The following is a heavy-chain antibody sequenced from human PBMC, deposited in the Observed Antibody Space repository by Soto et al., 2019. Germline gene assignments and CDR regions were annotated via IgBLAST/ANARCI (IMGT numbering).Heavy chain of an antibody. CDR3: ARQWLVNNDAFDI. J-gene: IGHJ3*02. V-gene: IGHV3-11*01. CDR2: ISSSGSTI. D-gene: IGHD6-19*01. Sequence: PGGSLRLSCAASGFTFSDYYMSWIRQAPGKGLEWVSYISSSGSTIYYADSVKGRFTISRDNAKNSLYLQMNSLRAEDTAVYYCARQWLVNNDAFDIWGQGTMVTVSS. CDR1: GFTFSDYY.